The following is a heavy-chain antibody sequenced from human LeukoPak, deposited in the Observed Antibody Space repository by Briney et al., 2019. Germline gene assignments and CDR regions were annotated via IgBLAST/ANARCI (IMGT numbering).Heavy chain of an antibody. Sequence: PGGSLRLSCAASGFTFSSYAMSWVRQAPGKGLEWVSAISGSGGSTYYADSVKGRFTISRDNSKNTLYLQMNSLKTEDTAVYYCTTDAEDYTNFDWGQGTLVTVSS. CDR3: TTDAEDYTNFD. CDR1: GFTFSSYA. CDR2: ISGSGGST. D-gene: IGHD2-2*02. V-gene: IGHV3-23*01. J-gene: IGHJ4*02.